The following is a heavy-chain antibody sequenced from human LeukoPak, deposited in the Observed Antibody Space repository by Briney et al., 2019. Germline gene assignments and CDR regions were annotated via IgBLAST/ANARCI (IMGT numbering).Heavy chain of an antibody. CDR3: ARYFIAVAAVDY. CDR1: GYIFTGYG. D-gene: IGHD6-19*01. CDR2: ISAYNGNT. J-gene: IGHJ4*02. V-gene: IGHV1-18*04. Sequence: ASVKVSCKASGYIFTGYGISWVRQAPGQGLEWMGWISAYNGNTNYAQKLQGRVTMTTDTSTSTAYMELRSLRSDDTAVYYCARYFIAVAAVDYWGQGTLVTVSS.